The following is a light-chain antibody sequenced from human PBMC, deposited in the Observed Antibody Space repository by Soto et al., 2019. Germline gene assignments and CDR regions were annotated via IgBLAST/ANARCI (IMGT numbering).Light chain of an antibody. V-gene: IGKV1-27*01. CDR1: QGIGVY. Sequence: DIQMTQSPSSLSASFGDRVTITCRASQGIGVYLAWFQQKPGNAPKLLIYAASTLQSGVASRFSGSGSGTDFTLTISGLQPEDVATYYCQKYNSAPLTFGGGTKVEIK. CDR3: QKYNSAPLT. CDR2: AAS. J-gene: IGKJ4*01.